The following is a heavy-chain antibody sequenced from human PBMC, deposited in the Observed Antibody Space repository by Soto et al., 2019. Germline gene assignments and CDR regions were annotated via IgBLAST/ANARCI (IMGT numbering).Heavy chain of an antibody. J-gene: IGHJ4*02. CDR3: ARDGVPGSSTSCSDY. CDR1: GYTFTNYG. Sequence: ASVKVSCKASGYTFTNYGISWVRQAPGQGLEWMGWISGYNDNTKYAQKFQGRVTMTTDTSTSTAYMELRSLTSDDSAAYFCARDGVPGSSTSCSDYWGQGTLVTVSS. V-gene: IGHV1-18*01. D-gene: IGHD2-2*01. CDR2: ISGYNDNT.